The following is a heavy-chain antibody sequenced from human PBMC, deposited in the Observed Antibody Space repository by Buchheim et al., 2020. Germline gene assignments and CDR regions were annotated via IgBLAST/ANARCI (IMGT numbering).Heavy chain of an antibody. CDR2: INHSGST. Sequence: QVQLQQWGAGLLKPSEALSLTCAVYGGSFSGYYWSWIRQPPGKGLEWIGDINHSGSTNYNPSLKSRVTIAVDTSKNQFSLKLSSVTAADTAVYYCASSITGRDFDYWGQGTL. V-gene: IGHV4-34*01. J-gene: IGHJ4*02. D-gene: IGHD3-3*01. CDR3: ASSITGRDFDY. CDR1: GGSFSGYY.